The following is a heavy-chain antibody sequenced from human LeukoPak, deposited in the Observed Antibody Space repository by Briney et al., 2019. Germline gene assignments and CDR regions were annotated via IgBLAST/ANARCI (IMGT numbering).Heavy chain of an antibody. J-gene: IGHJ4*02. D-gene: IGHD2-15*01. CDR2: LSGSGGST. V-gene: IGHV3-23*01. CDR3: AKVRFCSGGSCYTYFDY. CDR1: GFTFSSYA. Sequence: GGSLRLSCAASGFTFSSYAMSWVRQAPGKGLEWVSALSGSGGSTYYADSVKGRFTISRDKSKNTLYLQMDSLRAEDMAVYYCAKVRFCSGGSCYTYFDYWGQGTLVTVSS.